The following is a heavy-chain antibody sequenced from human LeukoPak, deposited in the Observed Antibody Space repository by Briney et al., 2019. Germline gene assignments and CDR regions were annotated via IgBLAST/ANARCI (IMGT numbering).Heavy chain of an antibody. Sequence: SESLSLTRAVHGGSLSDDYWCWIREPPGKGLESIWQMNHSGSTNYNPALKSRVTISVDTSKNQFSLQLSSVTAADTAVYYCARGSDTTDPYYFDYWGQGTLVTVSS. J-gene: IGHJ4*02. CDR3: ARGSDTTDPYYFDY. CDR1: GGSLSDDY. CDR2: MNHSGST. V-gene: IGHV4-34*01. D-gene: IGHD4-17*01.